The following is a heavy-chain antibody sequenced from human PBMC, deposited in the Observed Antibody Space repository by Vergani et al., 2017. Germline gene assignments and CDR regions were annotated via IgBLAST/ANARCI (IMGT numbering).Heavy chain of an antibody. J-gene: IGHJ6*02. CDR3: ARDWGGHYYDSSGYYYSYYYGMDV. Sequence: QVQLQESGPGLVKSSETLSLTCSVSFDSIRNLYCNWIRQPPGKGLEWIGSIHYSENTNYNPTLKTRVTISVDTSKNQFSLTLTSVTAADTAVYYCARDWGGHYYDSSGYYYSYYYGMDVWGQGTTVTVSS. D-gene: IGHD3-22*01. CDR2: IHYSENT. V-gene: IGHV4-59*11. CDR1: FDSIRNLY.